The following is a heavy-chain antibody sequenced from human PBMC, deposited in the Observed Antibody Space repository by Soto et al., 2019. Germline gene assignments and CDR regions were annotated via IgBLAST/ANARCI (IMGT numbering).Heavy chain of an antibody. Sequence: SETLSLTCTVSGGSISSSSYYWGWIRQPPGKGLEWIGSIYYSGSTYYNPSLKSRVTISVDTSKNQFSLKLSSVTAADTAVYYCARADDYYDSSGYYFPARDWFDPWGQGTLVTVSS. CDR1: GGSISSSSYY. J-gene: IGHJ5*02. CDR2: IYYSGST. D-gene: IGHD3-22*01. V-gene: IGHV4-39*01. CDR3: ARADDYYDSSGYYFPARDWFDP.